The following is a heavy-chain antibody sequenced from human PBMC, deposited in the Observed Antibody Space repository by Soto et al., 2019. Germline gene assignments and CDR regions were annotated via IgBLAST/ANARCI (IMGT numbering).Heavy chain of an antibody. V-gene: IGHV1-2*04. Sequence: QVQLVQSGAEVKKPGASVKVSCKASGYTFTGYYMHWVRQAPGQGLEWMGWINPNSGGTNYAQKFQGWVTMTSDTSISTAYMELSRLRSDDTAVYYCARSGRGYCSSTSCYQNGFDPWGQGTLVTVSS. CDR3: ARSGRGYCSSTSCYQNGFDP. CDR2: INPNSGGT. J-gene: IGHJ5*02. CDR1: GYTFTGYY. D-gene: IGHD2-2*01.